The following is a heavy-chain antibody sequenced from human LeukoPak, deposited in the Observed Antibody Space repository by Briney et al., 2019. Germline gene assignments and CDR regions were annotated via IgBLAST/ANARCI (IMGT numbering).Heavy chain of an antibody. D-gene: IGHD5-24*01. V-gene: IGHV3-74*01. CDR1: GFTFSPAW. CDR3: ARDGSAYNLDY. CDR2: INNDGSYI. J-gene: IGHJ4*02. Sequence: GGSLRLSCAASGFTFSPAWMHWVRQAPGKGLEWVSRINNDGSYINYADSVKGRFTTSRDNAKNTVNLQMNSLGAEDTAVYFCARDGSAYNLDYWGQGVQVTVSP.